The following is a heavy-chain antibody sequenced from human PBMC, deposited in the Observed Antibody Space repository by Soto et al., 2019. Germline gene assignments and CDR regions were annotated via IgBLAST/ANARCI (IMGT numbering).Heavy chain of an antibody. D-gene: IGHD3-10*01. J-gene: IGHJ6*02. CDR2: IDYDGTT. V-gene: IGHV4-59*01. CDR3: AREYTSGSYWYHYGMDV. CDR1: GSPISSYY. Sequence: PSETMALTYNVAGSPISSYYWGWFRQPPGQGLEWVGYIDYDGTTSYNPSIRSRVAISVDASKSQFSLDLRSVTAADTAVYYCAREYTSGSYWYHYGMDVWGQGTTVTVSS.